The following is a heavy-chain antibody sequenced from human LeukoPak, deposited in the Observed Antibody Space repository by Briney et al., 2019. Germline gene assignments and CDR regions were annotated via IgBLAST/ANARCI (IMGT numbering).Heavy chain of an antibody. CDR1: GASISGYY. J-gene: IGHJ1*01. D-gene: IGHD5-12*01. CDR2: IYVSGTT. V-gene: IGHV4-4*07. Sequence: PSETLSLTCTVSGASISGYYWSWIRQSAGKGLEWIGRIYVSGTTYYNPSLKSRLTMLIDASRNQFSLNLRSVTAADTAVYYCARGGPDLAREYFQYWGQGTLVSVS. CDR3: ARGGPDLAREYFQY.